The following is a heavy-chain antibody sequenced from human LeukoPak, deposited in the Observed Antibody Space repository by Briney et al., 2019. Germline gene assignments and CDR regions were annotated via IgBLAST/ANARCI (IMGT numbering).Heavy chain of an antibody. CDR3: ARALAAADKYYFDY. Sequence: ETLSLTCAVYGGSFSGYYWSWVRQAPGKGLEWVSVIYSGGSTYYADSVKGRFTISRDNSKNTLYLQMNSLRAEDTAVYYCARALAAADKYYFDYWGQGTLVTVSS. D-gene: IGHD6-13*01. CDR2: IYSGGST. J-gene: IGHJ4*02. CDR1: GGSFSGYY. V-gene: IGHV3-66*01.